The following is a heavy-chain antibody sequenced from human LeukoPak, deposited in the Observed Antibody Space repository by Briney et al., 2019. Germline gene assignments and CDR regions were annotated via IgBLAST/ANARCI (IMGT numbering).Heavy chain of an antibody. J-gene: IGHJ4*02. CDR1: GGSISSGDYY. D-gene: IGHD2-21*01. CDR2: IYYSGST. V-gene: IGHV4-30-4*08. Sequence: SQTLSLTCTVSGGSISSGDYYWSWIRQPPEKGLEWIGYIYYSGSTYYNPSLKSRVTISVDTSKNQFSLKLSSVTAADTAVYYCASGMAYCGGDCYSKVDYWGQGTLVTVSS. CDR3: ASGMAYCGGDCYSKVDY.